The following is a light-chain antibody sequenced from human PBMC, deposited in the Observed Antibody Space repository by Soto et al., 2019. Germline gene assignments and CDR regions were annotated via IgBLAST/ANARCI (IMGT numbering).Light chain of an antibody. CDR1: QGISSY. CDR3: QQLNSYPRT. J-gene: IGKJ1*01. Sequence: IQLTQSPSSLSASVGDRVTITCRGSQGISSYLAWYQQKPGKAPDLLIYAASTLQSGVPSRFSGSGSGTAFTLTISSLQPEDFATYYCQQLNSYPRTFGQGTKVEIK. CDR2: AAS. V-gene: IGKV1-9*01.